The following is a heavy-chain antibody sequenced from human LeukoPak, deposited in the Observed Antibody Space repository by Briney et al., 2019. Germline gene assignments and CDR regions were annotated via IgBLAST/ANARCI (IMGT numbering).Heavy chain of an antibody. J-gene: IGHJ4*02. CDR1: GRSISSSSYY. D-gene: IGHD6-6*01. CDR2: IYCSGST. Sequence: SETLSLTCTVSGRSISSSSYYWGWIRQPPGKGLEWIGSIYCSGSTYYNPSLKSRVTISVDTSKNQFSLKLSSVTAADTAVYYCARRVMSSSSYFDYWGQGTLVTVSS. CDR3: ARRVMSSSSYFDY. V-gene: IGHV4-39*01.